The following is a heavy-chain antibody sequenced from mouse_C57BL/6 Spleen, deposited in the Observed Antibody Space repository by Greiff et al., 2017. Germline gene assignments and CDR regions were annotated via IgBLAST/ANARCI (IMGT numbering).Heavy chain of an antibody. CDR3: AREIGYGYFDV. J-gene: IGHJ1*03. CDR1: GFTFSDYY. CDR2: INYDGSST. Sequence: DVKLVESEGGLVQPGSSMKLSCTASGFTFSDYYMAWVRQVPEKGLEWVANINYDGSSTYYLDSLKSRFIISRDNAKNILYLQMSSLKSEDTATYYCAREIGYGYFDVWGTGTTVTVSS. V-gene: IGHV5-16*01.